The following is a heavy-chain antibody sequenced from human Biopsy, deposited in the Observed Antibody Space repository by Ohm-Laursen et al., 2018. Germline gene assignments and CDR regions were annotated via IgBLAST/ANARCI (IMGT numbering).Heavy chain of an antibody. J-gene: IGHJ3*01. CDR3: ARRLPLRGFAFDV. D-gene: IGHD3-10*01. V-gene: IGHV4-59*08. Sequence: GTLSLTCTVSGDSITSYFWNWIRQAPGKGLEWIGNTYYRGNTNYSPSLKSRATISLDSSKNQFSLNLNSVTATDTAVYYCARRLPLRGFAFDVWGQGTVVTVS. CDR2: TYYRGNT. CDR1: GDSITSYF.